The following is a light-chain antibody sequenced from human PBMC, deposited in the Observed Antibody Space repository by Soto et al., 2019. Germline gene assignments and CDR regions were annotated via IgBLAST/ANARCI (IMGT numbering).Light chain of an antibody. J-gene: IGLJ3*02. CDR1: SSDVGSYNY. Sequence: QSVLTQPRSVSGSPGQSVTISCTGTSSDVGSYNYVSWYQQHPGKAPKLMIYDVTYRPSGVPDRFSGSKSGNTASLTISGLQAEDEADYHCCSYAGSYTWVFGGGTKVTVL. CDR2: DVT. CDR3: CSYAGSYTWV. V-gene: IGLV2-11*01.